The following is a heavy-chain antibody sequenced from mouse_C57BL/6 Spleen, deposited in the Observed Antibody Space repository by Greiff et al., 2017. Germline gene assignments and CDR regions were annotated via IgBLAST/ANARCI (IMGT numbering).Heavy chain of an antibody. J-gene: IGHJ1*03. D-gene: IGHD1-1*01. CDR1: GYTFTDYE. CDR3: TRRVVIAARYFDV. Sequence: VQLQQSGAELVRPGASVTLSCKASGYTFTDYEMHWVKQTPVHGLEWIGAIDPETGGTAYNQKFKGKAILTADKSTSTAYMELRSLTSEDSAVYYCTRRVVIAARYFDVWGTGTTVTVSS. CDR2: IDPETGGT. V-gene: IGHV1-15*01.